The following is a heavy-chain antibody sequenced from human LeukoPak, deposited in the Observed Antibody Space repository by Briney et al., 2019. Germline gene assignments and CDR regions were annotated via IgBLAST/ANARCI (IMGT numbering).Heavy chain of an antibody. J-gene: IGHJ4*02. CDR1: GFTFSSYA. Sequence: GGSLRLSCAASGFTFSSYAMHGVRQAPGKGREWVAVISYDGSNKYYADSVKARFTISRDNSKNTLYLQMNSLRAEDTAVYYCARVLLWFGEPSDFDYWGQGTLVTVSS. CDR2: ISYDGSNK. V-gene: IGHV3-30*04. CDR3: ARVLLWFGEPSDFDY. D-gene: IGHD3-10*01.